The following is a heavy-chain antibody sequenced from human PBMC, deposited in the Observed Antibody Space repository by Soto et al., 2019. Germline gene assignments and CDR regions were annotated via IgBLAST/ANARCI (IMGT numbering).Heavy chain of an antibody. Sequence: QVQLVESGGGVVQPGRSLRLSCAASGFTFSDYAMHWVRQAPGKGLEWLALISYDGSNKYYADSVKGRFTLSRDNSKNTLYLQMNGLPAEDTAVYYCSRAPSASGWGDWGFEISGQGTLVTVSS. J-gene: IGHJ3*02. CDR1: GFTFSDYA. D-gene: IGHD6-19*01. CDR2: ISYDGSNK. CDR3: SRAPSASGWGDWGFEI. V-gene: IGHV3-30-3*01.